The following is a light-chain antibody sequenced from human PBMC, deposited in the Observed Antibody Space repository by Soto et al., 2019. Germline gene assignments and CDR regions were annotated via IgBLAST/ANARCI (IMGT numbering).Light chain of an antibody. Sequence: EIVLTQSPATLSLSPGEGATLSCRASQSVSKHLAWYQQKPDQAPRLLIYDASNRAPGIPARFSGSGSGTDFTLTISSLEPEDFAVYYCQQRSAWPLSFGPGTKVDI. CDR1: QSVSKH. V-gene: IGKV3-11*01. CDR3: QQRSAWPLS. J-gene: IGKJ3*01. CDR2: DAS.